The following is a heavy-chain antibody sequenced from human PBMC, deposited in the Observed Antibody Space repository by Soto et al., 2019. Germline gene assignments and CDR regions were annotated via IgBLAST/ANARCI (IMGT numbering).Heavy chain of an antibody. V-gene: IGHV1-18*01. CDR2: SSAYNGHT. CDR1: GYTFTNYG. CDR3: ASDGAGTNPLGY. D-gene: IGHD2-8*01. Sequence: QVQLVQSGPEVKKPGASVKVSCKASGYTFTNYGFNWVPQAPGQGLERMGWSSAYNGHTQYSKIFQARVIMTTATSPSTAYMQLTSLTSGDTAGYYCASDGAGTNPLGYWGQGTLVSVSS. J-gene: IGHJ4*02.